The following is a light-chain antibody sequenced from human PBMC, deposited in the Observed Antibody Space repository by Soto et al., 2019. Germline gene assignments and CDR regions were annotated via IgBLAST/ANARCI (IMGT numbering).Light chain of an antibody. CDR2: DVS. V-gene: IGLV2-14*01. CDR3: TSYTTSSTLYV. Sequence: QSALTQPASVSGSPGRSITISCTGTSSDVGSYNYVSWYQQHLGKAPKLIIYDVSNRPSGISNRFSGSKSANTASLTISGLQTEDEADYFCTSYTTSSTLYVSGTGTKVTVL. CDR1: SSDVGSYNY. J-gene: IGLJ1*01.